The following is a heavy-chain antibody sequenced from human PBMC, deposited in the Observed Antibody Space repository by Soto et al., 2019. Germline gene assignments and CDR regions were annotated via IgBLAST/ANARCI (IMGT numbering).Heavy chain of an antibody. CDR2: ISYHGSDK. CDR3: AKDHVATTVTAVGY. J-gene: IGHJ4*02. D-gene: IGHD4-17*01. V-gene: IGHV3-30*18. CDR1: GFTFSNYG. Sequence: QVQLVESGGGVVQPGRSLRLSGAASGFTFSNYGMHWVRQAPGKGLEWVAVISYHGSDKYYADSVKGRFTISIDNSQNTRYLPMDSLRAECTAVYSGAKDHVATTVTAVGYWGQGTLVTVSS.